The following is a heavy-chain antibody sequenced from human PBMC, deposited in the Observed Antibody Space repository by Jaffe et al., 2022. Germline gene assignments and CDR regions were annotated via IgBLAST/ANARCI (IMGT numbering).Heavy chain of an antibody. D-gene: IGHD3-9*01. CDR2: ISAYNGNT. Sequence: QVQLVQSGAEVKKPGASVKVSCKASGYTFTSYGISWVRQAPGQGLEWMGWISAYNGNTNYAQKLQGRVTMTTDTSTSTAYMELRSLRSDDTAVYYCAREPKYYDILTGSLPWDAFDIWGQGTMVTVSS. CDR3: AREPKYYDILTGSLPWDAFDI. CDR1: GYTFTSYG. V-gene: IGHV1-18*01. J-gene: IGHJ3*02.